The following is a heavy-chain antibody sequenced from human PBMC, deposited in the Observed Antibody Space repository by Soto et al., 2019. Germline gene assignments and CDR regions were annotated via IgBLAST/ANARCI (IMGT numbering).Heavy chain of an antibody. CDR3: AKLGFCSGGTCYLDYYNGVDV. Sequence: EVQLLESGGGVVQPGGSLRLSCAASGFTFSRNAMSWVRQAPGKGLEWVSTIGSGGTAYYADSVKGRFTISRDISKNMQSLQMNSLRTEDTAVYYCAKLGFCSGGTCYLDYYNGVDVWGQGPTVTVSS. J-gene: IGHJ6*02. D-gene: IGHD2-15*01. CDR1: GFTFSRNA. CDR2: IGSGGTA. V-gene: IGHV3-23*01.